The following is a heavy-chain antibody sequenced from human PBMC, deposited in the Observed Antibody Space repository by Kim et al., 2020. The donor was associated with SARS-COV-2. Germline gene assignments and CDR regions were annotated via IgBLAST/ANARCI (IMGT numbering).Heavy chain of an antibody. V-gene: IGHV4-34*01. CDR1: GGSFSGYY. D-gene: IGHD3-10*01. J-gene: IGHJ6*03. CDR2: INHSGST. CDR3: PRGTRRGRVRGPSYYYMDV. Sequence: SETLSLTCAVYGGSFSGYYWSWIRQPPGKGLEWIGEINHSGSTNYNPSLKSRVTISVDTSKNQFSLKPSSVTAADTAVYYCPRGTRRGRVRGPSYYYMDV.